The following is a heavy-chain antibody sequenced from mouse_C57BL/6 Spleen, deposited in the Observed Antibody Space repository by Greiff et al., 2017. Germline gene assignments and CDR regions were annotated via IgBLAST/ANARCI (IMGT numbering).Heavy chain of an antibody. Sequence: EVQLQQSGPGLVKPSQSLSLTSSVTGYSITSGYYWNWIRQFPGNKLEWMGYISYDGSNNYNPSLKNRISITRDTSKNQFFLKLNSVTTEDTATYYCARLWYPGYFDYWGQGTTLTVSS. D-gene: IGHD2-1*01. CDR1: GYSITSGYY. J-gene: IGHJ2*01. CDR2: ISYDGSN. CDR3: ARLWYPGYFDY. V-gene: IGHV3-6*01.